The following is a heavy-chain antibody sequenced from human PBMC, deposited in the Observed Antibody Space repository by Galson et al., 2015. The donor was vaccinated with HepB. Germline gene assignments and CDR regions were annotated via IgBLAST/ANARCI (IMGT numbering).Heavy chain of an antibody. CDR1: GGTFSSYA. CDR3: ARSLCRSFPLYYYYMDV. V-gene: IGHV1-69*10. Sequence: SVKVSRKASGGTFSSYAISWVRQAPGQGLEWMGGFIPILGIANYAQKFQGGVTITADKSTSTAYMELSSLRSEDTAVYYCARSLCRSFPLYYYYMDVWGKGTTVTVSS. D-gene: IGHD1-26*01. J-gene: IGHJ6*03. CDR2: FIPILGIA.